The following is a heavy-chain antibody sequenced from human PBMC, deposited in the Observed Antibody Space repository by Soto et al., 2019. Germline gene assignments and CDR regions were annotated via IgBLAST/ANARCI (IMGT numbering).Heavy chain of an antibody. J-gene: IGHJ4*02. CDR3: AKGGCSGGSCYGATDY. V-gene: IGHV3-23*01. CDR1: GFTFSSYA. D-gene: IGHD2-15*01. CDR2: ISGSGGTT. Sequence: GGSLRLSCAASGFTFSSYAMSWVRQAPGKGLEWVSTISGSGGTTHYADSVKGRFTISRDNSKNTLYLQMNSLTAEDTAVYYCAKGGCSGGSCYGATDYWGQGTLVTVSS.